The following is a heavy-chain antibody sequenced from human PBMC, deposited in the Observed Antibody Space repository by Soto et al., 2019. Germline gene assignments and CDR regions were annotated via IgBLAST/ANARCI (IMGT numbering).Heavy chain of an antibody. CDR2: ISYDGSNK. CDR3: ARSRVPTYYDILTGYYPWGYGMDV. V-gene: IGHV3-30-3*01. CDR1: GFTFSSYA. Sequence: QVQLVESGGGVVQPGRSLRLSCAASGFTFSSYAMHWVRQAPGKGLEWVAVISYDGSNKYYADSVKGRFTISRDNSKNPLYLQMNSLRAEDTAVYYCARSRVPTYYDILTGYYPWGYGMDVWGQGTTVTVSS. J-gene: IGHJ6*02. D-gene: IGHD3-9*01.